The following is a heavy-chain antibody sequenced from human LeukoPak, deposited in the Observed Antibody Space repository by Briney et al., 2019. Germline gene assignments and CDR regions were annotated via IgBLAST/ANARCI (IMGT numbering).Heavy chain of an antibody. CDR1: GFTFSSYA. J-gene: IGHJ1*01. CDR3: AKSYYYDSSGYDEGYFQH. CDR2: ISGSGGST. Sequence: GGSLRLSCAASGFTFSSYAMSWVRQAPGKGLEWVSAISGSGGSTYYADSVKGRFTISRDNSKNTLYLQMNSLRAEDTPVYYCAKSYYYDSSGYDEGYFQHWGQGTLVTVSS. V-gene: IGHV3-23*01. D-gene: IGHD3-22*01.